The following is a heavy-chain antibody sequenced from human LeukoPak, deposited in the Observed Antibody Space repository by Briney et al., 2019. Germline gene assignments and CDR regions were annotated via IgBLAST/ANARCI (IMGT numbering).Heavy chain of an antibody. CDR2: INPNSGGT. J-gene: IGHJ6*02. V-gene: IGHV1-2*02. CDR1: GYTFTMSY. D-gene: IGHD3-9*01. CDR3: ASRGILTGYPDYGMDV. Sequence: ASVKVSCKASGYTFTMSYIHWVRHAPGQGLEWMGWINPNSGGTNYAQKFQGRVTMTRDTSISTAYMELSRLRSDDTAVYYCASRGILTGYPDYGMDVWGQGTTVTVSS.